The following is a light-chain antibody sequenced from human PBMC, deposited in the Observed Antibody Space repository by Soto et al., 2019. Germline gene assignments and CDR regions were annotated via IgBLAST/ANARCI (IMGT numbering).Light chain of an antibody. Sequence: QSALTQPRSVSGSPGQSVTISCTGTSSDVGGYNYVSWYQQHPGKAPKLMIYDVSKRPSGVPDRFSGSKSGNTASLTISGLQAEDEADYYCCSYAGSPWVCGGGTKLTVL. CDR2: DVS. CDR3: CSYAGSPWV. CDR1: SSDVGGYNY. J-gene: IGLJ3*02. V-gene: IGLV2-11*01.